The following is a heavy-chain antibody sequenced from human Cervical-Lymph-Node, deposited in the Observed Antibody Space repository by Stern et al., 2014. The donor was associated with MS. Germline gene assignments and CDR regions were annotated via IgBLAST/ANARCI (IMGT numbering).Heavy chain of an antibody. Sequence: QAQLVQSGAELQKPGASVKVSCKASGYTFTNYYMHWVRQAPGHGLEWMGIITPGLGSTSYEQKFQGRVTMNRDTSTSKVYMELSSLRSEDTAVYDCARTQRGSQIXXXXWGQGTLVTVSS. CDR2: ITPGLGST. D-gene: IGHD1-26*01. CDR3: ARTQRGSQIXXXX. J-gene: IGHJ4*02. CDR1: GYTFTNYY. V-gene: IGHV1-46*01.